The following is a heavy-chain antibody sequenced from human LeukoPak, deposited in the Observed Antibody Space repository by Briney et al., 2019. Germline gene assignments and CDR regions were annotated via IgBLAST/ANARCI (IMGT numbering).Heavy chain of an antibody. J-gene: IGHJ3*02. V-gene: IGHV1-18*01. CDR3: ARGWGKKNGGDAFDI. D-gene: IGHD7-27*01. CDR2: ISAYNGST. Sequence: ASVKVSCKASGYTFTSYGISWVRQAPGQGLEWMGWISAYNGSTSYAQKFQGRVTMTRDTSTSTVYMELSSLRSEDTAVYYCARGWGKKNGGDAFDIWGQGTMVTVSS. CDR1: GYTFTSYG.